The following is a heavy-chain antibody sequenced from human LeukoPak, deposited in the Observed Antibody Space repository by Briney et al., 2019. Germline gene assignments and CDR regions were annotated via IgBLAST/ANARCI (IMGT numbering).Heavy chain of an antibody. V-gene: IGHV3-23*01. CDR1: GFTFSSYA. J-gene: IGHJ4*02. D-gene: IGHD3-10*01. CDR3: ARIPVVSRSGPLDY. Sequence: GGSLRLSCAASGFTFSSYAMTWVRQAPGKGLEWVSTIRSGAYTYYADSVKGRLSISRDNSKNTLYLEMNSLRAEDAAVYYCARIPVVSRSGPLDYWGQGTLVTVSS. CDR2: IRSGAYT.